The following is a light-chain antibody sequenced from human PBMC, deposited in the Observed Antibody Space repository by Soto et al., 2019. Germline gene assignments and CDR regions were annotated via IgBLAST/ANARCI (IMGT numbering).Light chain of an antibody. CDR3: QQYNSYWM. CDR2: DAS. V-gene: IGKV1-5*01. Sequence: DIQMTQSPSTLSASVGDRVTITCRASQNIDDCLAWYQQKPGKAPKLLIYDASNLQSGVPSRFSGSGSGTEFTLIISSLQPDDFATYYCQQYNSYWMFGLGAKVDI. J-gene: IGKJ1*01. CDR1: QNIDDC.